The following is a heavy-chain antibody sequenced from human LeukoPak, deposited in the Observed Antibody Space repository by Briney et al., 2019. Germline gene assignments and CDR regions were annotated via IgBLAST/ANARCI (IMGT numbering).Heavy chain of an antibody. J-gene: IGHJ6*01. CDR1: GFTSIAYA. CDR3: ARNQQLGGHSYYYYGMDV. Sequence: YPGGSLRLSCVGSGFTSIAYALTWARQAPGKGLEWVSGISGGDVTTYYADSVKGRFTISRDNSKNTLYLQMNSLRADDTAIYYCARNQQLGGHSYYYYGMDVWGQGTTVTVSS. D-gene: IGHD3-16*01. CDR2: ISGGDVTT. V-gene: IGHV3-23*01.